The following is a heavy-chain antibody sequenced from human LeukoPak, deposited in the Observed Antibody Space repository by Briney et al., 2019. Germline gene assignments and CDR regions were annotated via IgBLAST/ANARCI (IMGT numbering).Heavy chain of an antibody. CDR1: GFTFSIYG. V-gene: IGHV3-33*01. Sequence: GGSLRLSCAASGFTFSIYGMHWVRQAPGKGLEWVALIWYDGSNKYYADSVKGRFTISRDNSKNMLYLQMNSLRAEDTAVYYCATYVLGDAFDIWGQGTMVTVSS. J-gene: IGHJ3*02. CDR2: IWYDGSNK. D-gene: IGHD3-3*02. CDR3: ATYVLGDAFDI.